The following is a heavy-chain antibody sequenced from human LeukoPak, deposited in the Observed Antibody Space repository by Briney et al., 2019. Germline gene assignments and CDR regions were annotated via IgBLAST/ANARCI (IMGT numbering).Heavy chain of an antibody. CDR3: AREAEEFLGQSHYYYYMDV. V-gene: IGHV4-34*01. CDR2: INDSGST. D-gene: IGHD3-10*01. Sequence: TSETLSLTCEIYGGSFSGHYWSWIRQPPGKGLEWIGEINDSGSTNYRPSLKSRVIISVDTSKNQFSLKLSSLTAADTAVYYCAREAEEFLGQSHYYYYMDVWGKGTTVTVSS. J-gene: IGHJ6*03. CDR1: GGSFSGHY.